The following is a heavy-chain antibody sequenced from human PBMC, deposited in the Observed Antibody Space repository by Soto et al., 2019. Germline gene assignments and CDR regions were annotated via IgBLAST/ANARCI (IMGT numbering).Heavy chain of an antibody. CDR1: GGSISSYY. CDR2: VYYSGST. V-gene: IGHV4-59*01. J-gene: IGHJ4*02. Sequence: SETLSLTCTVSGGSISSYYWSWIRQPPGKGLEWIGYVYYSGSTNYNPSLKSRVTISVDMSKNQFSLKLSSVTAADTAEYFCARSYYYDSSAFYHFDYWGQGALVTVSS. D-gene: IGHD3-22*01. CDR3: ARSYYYDSSAFYHFDY.